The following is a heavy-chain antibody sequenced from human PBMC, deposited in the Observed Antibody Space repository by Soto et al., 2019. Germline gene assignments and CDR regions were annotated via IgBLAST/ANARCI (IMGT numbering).Heavy chain of an antibody. D-gene: IGHD1-26*01. CDR2: IRSKAYGGTT. Sequence: GGSLRLSCTASGFTFGDYAMSWFRQAPGKGLEWVGFIRSKAYGGTTEYAASVKGRFTISRDDSKSIAYLQMNSLKTEDTAVYYCTRVSESGSHLYSSTGMDVWGQVTTLTGS. CDR3: TRVSESGSHLYSSTGMDV. CDR1: GFTFGDYA. J-gene: IGHJ6*02. V-gene: IGHV3-49*03.